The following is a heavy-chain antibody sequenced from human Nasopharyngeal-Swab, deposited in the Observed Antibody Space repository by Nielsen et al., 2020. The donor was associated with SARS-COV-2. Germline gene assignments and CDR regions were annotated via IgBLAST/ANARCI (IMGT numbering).Heavy chain of an antibody. CDR1: GGSISSGDYY. J-gene: IGHJ3*02. CDR3: ARGPPRGDAPHAFDI. CDR2: IYYSGST. Sequence: SETLSLTCTVSGGSISSGDYYWSWIRQPPGKGLEWIGYIYYSGSTYYNPSLKSRVTISVDTSKNQFSLKLSSVTAADTAVYYCARGPPRGDAPHAFDIWGQGTMVTVSS. D-gene: IGHD3-10*01. V-gene: IGHV4-30-4*02.